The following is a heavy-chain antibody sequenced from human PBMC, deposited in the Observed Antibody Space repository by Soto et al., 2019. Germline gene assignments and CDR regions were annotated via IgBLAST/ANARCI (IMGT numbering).Heavy chain of an antibody. J-gene: IGHJ4*02. CDR1: GLTFRSYW. D-gene: IGHD2-21*01. Sequence: EVQLVESGGGLVQPGESLRLSCEASGLTFRSYWMHWVRQAPGKGLVWVSRINTDGSVAMYVDSVKGRFTISKDNAKNTLFLHMNSLRAEDTAVDYCVRDMQLWRLDSGGQGTLVTVSS. CDR2: INTDGSVA. CDR3: VRDMQLWRLDS. V-gene: IGHV3-74*03.